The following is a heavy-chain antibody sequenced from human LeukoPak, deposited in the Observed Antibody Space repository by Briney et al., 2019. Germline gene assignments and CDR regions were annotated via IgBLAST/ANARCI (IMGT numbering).Heavy chain of an antibody. CDR3: ARDHGDDAFDI. Sequence: ASVTVSFTASGYTFTIYYIYWVRQAPGQGLEWMGWINSNRGGTNYAQKFQGRVTMTRDTSISTAYMELRSVRSDDTAVYYCARDHGDDAFDIWGPGTMVTVSS. V-gene: IGHV1-2*02. D-gene: IGHD3-3*01. CDR2: INSNRGGT. CDR1: GYTFTIYY. J-gene: IGHJ3*02.